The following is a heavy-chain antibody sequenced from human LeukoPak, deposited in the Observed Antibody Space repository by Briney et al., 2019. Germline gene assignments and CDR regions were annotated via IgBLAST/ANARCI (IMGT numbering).Heavy chain of an antibody. D-gene: IGHD3-10*01. CDR3: AKEGDYYGSGSYRDGFDI. CDR1: GFTVSGTY. Sequence: GESLRLSCAASGFTVSGTYMSWVRQAPGKGLEWVSVIWSGGSTYYADSVKGRFTISRDSFKNTLYLQMNSLRPEDTAVYYCAKEGDYYGSGSYRDGFDIWGQGTRATVSS. J-gene: IGHJ3*02. CDR2: IWSGGST. V-gene: IGHV3-66*02.